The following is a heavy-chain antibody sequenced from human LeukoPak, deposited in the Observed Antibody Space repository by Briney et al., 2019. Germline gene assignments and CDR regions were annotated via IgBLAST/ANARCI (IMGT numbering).Heavy chain of an antibody. CDR2: IYNSRST. J-gene: IGHJ5*02. V-gene: IGHV4-39*07. Sequence: PSETLSLTCTVSGGSITSSSYYWGWIRQPPGKGLEWIGSIYNSRSTYYNPSLKSRVTISVDTSKNQFSLRLSSVTAADTAVYYCARDLVVAANDLGWFDPWGQGTLVTVSS. D-gene: IGHD2-15*01. CDR3: ARDLVVAANDLGWFDP. CDR1: GGSITSSSYY.